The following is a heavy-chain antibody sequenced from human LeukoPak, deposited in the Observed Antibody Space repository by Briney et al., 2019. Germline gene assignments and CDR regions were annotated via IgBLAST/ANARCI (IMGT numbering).Heavy chain of an antibody. CDR1: GYTFTGYY. CDR2: INPNSGGT. J-gene: IGHJ4*02. D-gene: IGHD3-9*01. Sequence: GASVKVSCKASGYTFTGYYMHWVRQAPGQGLEWMGWINPNSGGTNYAQKFQGRVTMTRDTSISTAYMELSSLRSEDTAVYYCAREAGPNYDILTGYYGTGGYFDYWGQGTLVTVSS. V-gene: IGHV1-2*02. CDR3: AREAGPNYDILTGYYGTGGYFDY.